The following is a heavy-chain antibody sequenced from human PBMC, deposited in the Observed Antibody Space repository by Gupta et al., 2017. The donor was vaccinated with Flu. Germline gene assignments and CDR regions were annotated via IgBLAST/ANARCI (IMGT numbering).Heavy chain of an antibody. D-gene: IGHD5-12*01. CDR1: GFTFSTYD. CDR2: IRSSGNTM. CDR3: ASDVGGYDGDN. J-gene: IGHJ4*02. V-gene: IGHV3-48*03. Sequence: DVQLVESGGGLVQPGGSLRLSCAASGFTFSTYDMNWVRQAPGKGLEWVSYIRSSGNTMYYADSVKGRVTISRDNAKNSLYLQMNSLRAEDTAVYYCASDVGGYDGDNWGQGTRVTVSS.